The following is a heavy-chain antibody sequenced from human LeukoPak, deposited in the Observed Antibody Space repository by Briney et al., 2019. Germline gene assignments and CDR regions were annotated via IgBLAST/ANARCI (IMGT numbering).Heavy chain of an antibody. J-gene: IGHJ3*02. CDR2: IGTSGDT. CDR3: ARGLYDSSGYNAFDI. D-gene: IGHD3-22*01. Sequence: GGSLRLSCEASGFTFSSYDMHWVRQATGKGLEWVSAIGTSGDTYYPGSVKGRFTISRENAKNSLYLQMNSLRAGDTAVYYCARGLYDSSGYNAFDIWGQGTMVTVSS. V-gene: IGHV3-13*01. CDR1: GFTFSSYD.